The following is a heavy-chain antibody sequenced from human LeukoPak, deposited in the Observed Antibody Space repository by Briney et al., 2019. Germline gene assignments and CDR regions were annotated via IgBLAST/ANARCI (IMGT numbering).Heavy chain of an antibody. J-gene: IGHJ4*02. Sequence: SETLSLTCTVSGGSISSSTYYWGWIRQPPGKGLEWIGSIYSSGSTYYNPSLKSRVTISVDTSKNQFSLRLTSVTVADTAVYYCARQTGSGLFILPGGQGTLVTVSS. CDR3: ARQTGSGLFILP. V-gene: IGHV4-39*01. CDR2: IYSSGST. D-gene: IGHD3/OR15-3a*01. CDR1: GGSISSSTYY.